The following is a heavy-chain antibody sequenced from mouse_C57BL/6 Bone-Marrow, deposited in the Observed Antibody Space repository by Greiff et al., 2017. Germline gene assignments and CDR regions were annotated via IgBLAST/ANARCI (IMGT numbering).Heavy chain of an antibody. CDR3: AKGYGSSFYWYFDV. CDR2: INPNYGTT. D-gene: IGHD1-1*01. J-gene: IGHJ1*03. CDR1: GYSFTDYN. V-gene: IGHV1-39*01. Sequence: EVQLQQSGPELVKPGASVKISCKASGYSFTDYNMNWVKQSTGKSLEWIGVINPNYGTTSYNQKFKGKATLTVDQSSSTAYMQLNSLTSEDSAVYYCAKGYGSSFYWYFDVWGTGTTVTVSS.